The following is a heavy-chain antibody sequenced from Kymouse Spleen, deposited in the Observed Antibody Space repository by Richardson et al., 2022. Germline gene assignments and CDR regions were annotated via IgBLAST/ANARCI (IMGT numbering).Heavy chain of an antibody. J-gene: IGHJ6*02. CDR2: ISYDGSNK. CDR3: AKDCSSTSCYPLYYYYYGMDV. Sequence: QVQLVESGGGVVQPGRSLRLSCAASGFTFSSYGMHWVRQAPGKGLEWVAVISYDGSNKYYADSVKGRFTISRDNSKNTLYLQMNSLRAEDTAVYYCAKDCSSTSCYPLYYYYYGMDVWGQGTTVTVSS. D-gene: IGHD2-2*02. V-gene: IGHV3-30*18. CDR1: GFTFSSYG.